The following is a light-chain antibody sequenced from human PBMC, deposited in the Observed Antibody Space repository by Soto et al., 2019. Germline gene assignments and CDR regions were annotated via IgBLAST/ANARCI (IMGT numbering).Light chain of an antibody. V-gene: IGLV2-14*01. CDR2: EVS. Sequence: QSALTQPASVSGSPGQSITISCTGTSSDVGSYNYVSWYQQHPGKAPKLMIYEVSNRPSGVSNRFSGAKSGNTASLTISGLQAEDEANYYCSSYTSISTRLFGGGTKVTVL. CDR1: SSDVGSYNY. CDR3: SSYTSISTRL. J-gene: IGLJ3*02.